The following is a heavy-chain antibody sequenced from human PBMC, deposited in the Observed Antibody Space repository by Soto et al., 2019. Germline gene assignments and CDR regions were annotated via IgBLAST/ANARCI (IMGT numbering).Heavy chain of an antibody. Sequence: PGESLKISCKGSGYNFISYWISWVRQMPGKGLEWMGRIDPSDSYTNYSPSFQGRVTILADKSISTAYLQWSSLKASDTAMYYCARPYSSGEDTDVWGQGTTVTVSS. CDR3: ARPYSSGEDTDV. CDR1: GYNFISYW. J-gene: IGHJ6*02. V-gene: IGHV5-10-1*01. D-gene: IGHD3-22*01. CDR2: IDPSDSYT.